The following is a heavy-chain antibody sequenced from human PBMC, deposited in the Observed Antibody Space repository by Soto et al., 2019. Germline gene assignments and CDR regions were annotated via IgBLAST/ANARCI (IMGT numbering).Heavy chain of an antibody. CDR3: AKGKWLDN. D-gene: IGHD5-12*01. Sequence: EVQLLESGGGLVQPGGSLRLSCAASGVTFSIYDMSWVRQAPGKGLEWVSTLTSSGDSTDYADSVKGRFTISRDNSKNTLYVQMNILRVEDTAVYFCAKGKWLDNWGPGTLVTVSS. CDR1: GVTFSIYD. V-gene: IGHV3-23*01. CDR2: LTSSGDST. J-gene: IGHJ4*02.